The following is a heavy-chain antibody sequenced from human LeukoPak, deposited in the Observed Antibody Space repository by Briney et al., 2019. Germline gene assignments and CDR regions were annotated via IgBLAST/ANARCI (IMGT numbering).Heavy chain of an antibody. V-gene: IGHV3-23*01. CDR3: AKAGNYYGSGSSYYFDY. J-gene: IGHJ4*02. Sequence: PGGSLRLSCAASGFTFSSYAMSWVRQAPGKGLEWVSAISGSGGSTYYADSVKGRFTISRDNSKNTLYLQMNSLRAEDTAVYYCAKAGNYYGSGSSYYFDYWGQGTLVTVSS. D-gene: IGHD3-10*01. CDR2: ISGSGGST. CDR1: GFTFSSYA.